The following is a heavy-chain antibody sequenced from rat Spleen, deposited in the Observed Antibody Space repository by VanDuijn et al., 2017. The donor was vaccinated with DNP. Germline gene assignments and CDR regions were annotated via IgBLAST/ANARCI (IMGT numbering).Heavy chain of an antibody. J-gene: IGHJ2*01. CDR1: GFTFSNYY. CDR3: ATHDYASWG. CDR2: ISPSGGST. D-gene: IGHD1-2*01. Sequence: EVQLVESGGGLVQPGRSIKLSCATSGFTFSNYYMAWVRQAPTKGLEWVASISPSGGSTYYRDSVKGRFTISRDNAKSTLYLQMDSLRSEDTATYYCATHDYASWGWGQGVMVTVSS. V-gene: IGHV5-25*01.